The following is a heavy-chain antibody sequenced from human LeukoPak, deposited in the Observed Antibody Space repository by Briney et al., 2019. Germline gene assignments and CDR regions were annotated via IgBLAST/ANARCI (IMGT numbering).Heavy chain of an antibody. V-gene: IGHV4-61*02. Sequence: SETLSLTCTVSGGSISSGSYYWSWIRQPAGKGLEWIGRIYTSGSTNYNPSLKSRVTISVDTSKNQFSLKLSPVTAADTAVYYCARDSDYYGSGSRFDYWGQGTLVTVSS. CDR1: GGSISSGSYY. CDR2: IYTSGST. D-gene: IGHD3-10*01. CDR3: ARDSDYYGSGSRFDY. J-gene: IGHJ4*02.